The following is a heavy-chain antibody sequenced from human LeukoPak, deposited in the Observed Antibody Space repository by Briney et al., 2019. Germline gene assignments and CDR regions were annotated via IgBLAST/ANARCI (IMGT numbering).Heavy chain of an antibody. Sequence: ASVKVSCKASGYTFTSYDINWVRQATGQGLEGMGWMNPNSGNTGYAQKFQGRVTMTRNTSISTAYMELSSLRSEDTAVYYCARRPVQEGSAWYYYYYYMDVWGKGTTVTISS. CDR3: ARRPVQEGSAWYYYYYYMDV. CDR2: MNPNSGNT. CDR1: GYTFTSYD. D-gene: IGHD6-19*01. J-gene: IGHJ6*03. V-gene: IGHV1-8*01.